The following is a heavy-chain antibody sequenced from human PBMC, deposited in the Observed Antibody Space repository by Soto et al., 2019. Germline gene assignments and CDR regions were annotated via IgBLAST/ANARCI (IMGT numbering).Heavy chain of an antibody. D-gene: IGHD3-22*01. V-gene: IGHV3-33*01. CDR3: AGGEDSSGYPFPP. CDR1: GFTFSSYG. Sequence: QVQLVESGGGVVQPGRSLRITCATSGFTFSSYGMHWVRQAAGKGLEWVAVIWYDGRKKYYADSVKGRFTISRDNSKKTLYLQMNSLRAEDTALYYGAGGEDSSGYPFPPWGQGTLVTVAS. J-gene: IGHJ5*02. CDR2: IWYDGRKK.